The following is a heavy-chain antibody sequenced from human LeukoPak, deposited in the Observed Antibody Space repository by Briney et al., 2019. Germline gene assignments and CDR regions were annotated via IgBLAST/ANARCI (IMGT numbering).Heavy chain of an antibody. CDR2: ISYDGSNK. J-gene: IGHJ4*02. Sequence: GGSLRLSCVVSGFTFSSYAMHWVRQAPGKGLEGVAVISYDGSNKYSADSVKGRFTISRDNSKNTLYLQMNSLRPEDTAVYYCARARSGWYLGQFDYWGQGTLVTVSS. CDR1: GFTFSSYA. CDR3: ARARSGWYLGQFDY. V-gene: IGHV3-30*04. D-gene: IGHD6-19*01.